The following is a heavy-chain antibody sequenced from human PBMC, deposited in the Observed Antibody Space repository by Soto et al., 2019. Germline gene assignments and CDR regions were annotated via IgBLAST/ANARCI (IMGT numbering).Heavy chain of an antibody. Sequence: QVQLVESGGGVVQPGRSLRLSCAASGFTFSTYALHWVRQAPGKGLEWVAIISYDGSSKYYADSVKGRFTISRDNSKDTLFLQMDSLRPDDTAIYYCANAYSSSWHNFNYWGQGTLFTVSS. CDR2: ISYDGSSK. D-gene: IGHD6-13*01. CDR3: ANAYSSSWHNFNY. V-gene: IGHV3-30-3*01. CDR1: GFTFSTYA. J-gene: IGHJ4*02.